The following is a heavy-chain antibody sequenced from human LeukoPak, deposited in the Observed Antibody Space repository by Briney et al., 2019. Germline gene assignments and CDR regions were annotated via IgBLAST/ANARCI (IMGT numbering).Heavy chain of an antibody. V-gene: IGHV1-8*01. D-gene: IGHD3-10*01. CDR3: ARAQGGIYYGSGSRTAYFDY. CDR2: MNPNSGNT. Sequence: ASVKVSCKASGYTFTSYDINWVRQATGQGLEWMGWMNPNSGNTDYAQKFQGRLTMTRNTSISTAYMALSSLRSEDTAVYYCARAQGGIYYGSGSRTAYFDYWGQGTLVTVSS. CDR1: GYTFTSYD. J-gene: IGHJ4*02.